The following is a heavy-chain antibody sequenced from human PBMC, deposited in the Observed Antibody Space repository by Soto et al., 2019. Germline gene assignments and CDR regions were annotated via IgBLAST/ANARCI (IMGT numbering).Heavy chain of an antibody. CDR2: INSDGSST. CDR3: ARGAMYNWNYDWFDP. V-gene: IGHV3-74*01. Sequence: EVQLVESGRGLVQPGGSLRLSCAASGFTFSSYWMHWVRQAPGKGLVWVSRINSDGSSTSYADSVKGRFTISRDNAKNTLYLQMNSLRAEDTAVYYCARGAMYNWNYDWFDPWGQGTLVTVSS. CDR1: GFTFSSYW. D-gene: IGHD1-7*01. J-gene: IGHJ5*02.